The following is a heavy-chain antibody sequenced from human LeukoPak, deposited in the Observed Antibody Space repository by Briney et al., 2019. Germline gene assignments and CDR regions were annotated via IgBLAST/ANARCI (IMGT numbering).Heavy chain of an antibody. Sequence: ASETLSLTCTVSGGSISSSSYYWGWIRQPPGKGLEWIGSIYYSGSTYYNPSLKSRVTISVDTSKNQFSLKLSSVTAADTAVYYCAKGTSGFQGVYYYYYMDVWGKGTTVTISS. J-gene: IGHJ6*03. V-gene: IGHV4-39*07. CDR3: AKGTSGFQGVYYYYYMDV. CDR2: IYYSGST. D-gene: IGHD3-10*01. CDR1: GGSISSSSYY.